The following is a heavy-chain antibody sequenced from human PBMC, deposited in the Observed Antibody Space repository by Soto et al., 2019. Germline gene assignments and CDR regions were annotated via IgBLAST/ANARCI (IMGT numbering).Heavy chain of an antibody. D-gene: IGHD6-19*01. CDR2: MNPNSGNT. J-gene: IGHJ3*02. V-gene: IGHV1-8*01. Sequence: GASVKVSCKASGYTFTSYDINWVRQATGQGLEWMGWMNPNSGNTGYAQKFQGRVTMTRNTSISTAYMELSSLRSEDTAVYYCAYNLAVADSGPSVDAFDIWGQGTMVTVSS. CDR1: GYTFTSYD. CDR3: AYNLAVADSGPSVDAFDI.